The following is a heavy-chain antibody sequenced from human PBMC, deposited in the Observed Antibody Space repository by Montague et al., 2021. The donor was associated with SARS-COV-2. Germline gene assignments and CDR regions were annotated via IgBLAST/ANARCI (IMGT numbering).Heavy chain of an antibody. V-gene: IGHV2-70*01. D-gene: IGHD4-17*01. CDR3: ARSYGGYRDSYFDY. Sequence: PALVKPTQTLTLTCTFSGFSLSTSGMCVSWIRQPPGKALEWLALIDWDEDQYYSTSLKTRLTISKDTSKNQVVLTMTNMDPIDTATYYCARSYGGYRDSYFDYWGQGTRVTVSS. J-gene: IGHJ4*02. CDR1: GFSLSTSGMC. CDR2: IDWDEDQ.